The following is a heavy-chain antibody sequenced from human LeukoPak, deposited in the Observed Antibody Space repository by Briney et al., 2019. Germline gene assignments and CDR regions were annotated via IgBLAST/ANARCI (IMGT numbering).Heavy chain of an antibody. CDR1: GYTFTGYY. D-gene: IGHD3-10*01. CDR3: ARVGRMVRGVPVDAFDI. J-gene: IGHJ3*02. V-gene: IGHV1-2*02. Sequence: GASVKVSCKASGYTFTGYYMHWVRQAPGQGLEWMGWINPNRGGTNYAQKFQGRGTMTRDTSISTAYIELSRLRSDDTAVYYCARVGRMVRGVPVDAFDIWGQGTMVTVSS. CDR2: INPNRGGT.